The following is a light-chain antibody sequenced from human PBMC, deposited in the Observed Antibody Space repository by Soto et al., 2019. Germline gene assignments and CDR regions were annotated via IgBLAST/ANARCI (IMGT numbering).Light chain of an antibody. J-gene: IGKJ5*01. CDR1: QTLRSTY. V-gene: IGKV3-20*01. CDR2: GES. CDR3: QHFGGSPIT. Sequence: VLKQSPGTLSLSPGDRATLSCRASQTLRSTYIAWYQQRPGQAPSVLIYGESTRATGIPDRFSGSGSGTHLSLTISSLEPGDFAVYYCQHFGGSPITCGQGTRLEIK.